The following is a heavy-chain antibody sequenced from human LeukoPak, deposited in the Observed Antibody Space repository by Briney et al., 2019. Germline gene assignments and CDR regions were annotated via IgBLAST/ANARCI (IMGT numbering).Heavy chain of an antibody. Sequence: ASVKVSCKASGYTFTSYGISWVRQAPGQGLEWMGWISAYNGNTNYAQKLQGRVTMTTDTSTSTAYMELRSLRSEDTAVYYCARCMYYDILTGPDYWGQGTLVTVSS. CDR1: GYTFTSYG. V-gene: IGHV1-18*01. CDR3: ARCMYYDILTGPDY. J-gene: IGHJ4*02. D-gene: IGHD3-9*01. CDR2: ISAYNGNT.